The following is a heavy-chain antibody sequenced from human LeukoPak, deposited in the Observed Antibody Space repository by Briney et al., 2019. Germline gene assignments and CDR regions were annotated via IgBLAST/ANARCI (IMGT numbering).Heavy chain of an antibody. CDR1: GGTFSSYA. J-gene: IGHJ3*02. D-gene: IGHD5-12*01. CDR3: ARVAGERWLREDAFDI. Sequence: SVKVSCKASGGTFSSYAISWVRQAPGQGLEWIGGIIPIFGTANYAQKFQGRVTITADESTSTAYMELSSLRSEDTAVYYCARVAGERWLREDAFDIWGQGTMVTVSS. V-gene: IGHV1-69*01. CDR2: IIPIFGTA.